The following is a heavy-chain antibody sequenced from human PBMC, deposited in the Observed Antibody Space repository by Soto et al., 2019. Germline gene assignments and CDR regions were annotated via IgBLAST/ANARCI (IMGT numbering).Heavy chain of an antibody. CDR1: GPAISELS. CDR3: ASNYARGNWFDP. CDR2: IIPIFGTA. V-gene: IGHV1-69*13. J-gene: IGHJ5*02. D-gene: IGHD4-4*01. Sequence: GVSVKGSCQLSGPAISELSIHWVLQKPGQGLEWMGGIIPIFGTANYAQKFQGRVTITADESTSTAYMELSSLRSEDTAVYYCASNYARGNWFDPWGQGTLVTVSS.